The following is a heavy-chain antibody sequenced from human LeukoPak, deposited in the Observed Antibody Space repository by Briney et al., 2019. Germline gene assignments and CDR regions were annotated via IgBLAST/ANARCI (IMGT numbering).Heavy chain of an antibody. Sequence: GGSLRLSCTASGFTFGDYAMSWFRQAPGKGLEWVGFIRSKAYGGTTEYAASVKGRFTISRDDSKSIAYLQMNSLKTEDTAVYYCIGSSGWYGDFDYWGQGTLVTVSS. J-gene: IGHJ4*02. CDR1: GFTFGDYA. CDR2: IRSKAYGGTT. CDR3: IGSSGWYGDFDY. V-gene: IGHV3-49*03. D-gene: IGHD6-19*01.